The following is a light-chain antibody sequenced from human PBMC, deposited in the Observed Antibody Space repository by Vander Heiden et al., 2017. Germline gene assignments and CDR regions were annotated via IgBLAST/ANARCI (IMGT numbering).Light chain of an antibody. CDR2: WSA. V-gene: IGKV4-1*01. CDR1: QSVLYSSNNKNY. J-gene: IGKJ1*01. Sequence: DVVMTQSPAFLAVSLGERATIHCRSSQSVLYSSNNKNYLAWYQQKPGQPPKLLIYWSATREFDVPDRFSGSGSGTDFSLTISSLQAEDVVVYYYHQYSCAPRTFGQGTKVEIK. CDR3: HQYSCAPRT.